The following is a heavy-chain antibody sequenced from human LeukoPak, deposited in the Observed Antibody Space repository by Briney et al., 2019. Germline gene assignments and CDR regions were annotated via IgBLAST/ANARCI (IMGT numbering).Heavy chain of an antibody. D-gene: IGHD2-2*01. Sequence: SETLSLTCTVSGGSISSSSYSWGWIRQPPGNGLEWLGRIYYSGSTYYNPSLKSRVTISVDTSKNQFSLKLSSVTAADTAVYYCASRYCSSTSCPFDYWGQGTLVTVSS. CDR2: IYYSGST. J-gene: IGHJ4*02. CDR1: GGSISSSSYS. V-gene: IGHV4-39*01. CDR3: ASRYCSSTSCPFDY.